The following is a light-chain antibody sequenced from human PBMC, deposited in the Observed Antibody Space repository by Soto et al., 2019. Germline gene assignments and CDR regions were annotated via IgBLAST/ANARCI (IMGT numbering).Light chain of an antibody. J-gene: IGKJ2*01. Sequence: DIQMTQSPSTLSASVGDRVTITCRASQNINAWLAWYQQKPGKAPKLLISDASNLERGVSSRFSGSGYGTEFTLPISSLQPDDFATYYCQQFHTYYTFGQGTKLEIK. CDR3: QQFHTYYT. CDR1: QNINAW. CDR2: DAS. V-gene: IGKV1-5*01.